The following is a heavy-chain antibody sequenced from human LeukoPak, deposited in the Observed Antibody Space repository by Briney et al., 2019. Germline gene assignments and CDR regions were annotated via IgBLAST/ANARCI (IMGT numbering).Heavy chain of an antibody. CDR2: IMKDGGDK. CDR3: ARDGSYATEYFQH. Sequence: GGSLRLSCAASGFTFTNYWMTWVRQAPGKGLEWVANIMKDGGDKQYVDSVKGRFTISRDNAKNSVYLQMDGLRAEDTAVYYCARDGSYATEYFQHWGQGTLVTVSS. V-gene: IGHV3-7*01. D-gene: IGHD1-26*01. CDR1: GFTFTNYW. J-gene: IGHJ1*01.